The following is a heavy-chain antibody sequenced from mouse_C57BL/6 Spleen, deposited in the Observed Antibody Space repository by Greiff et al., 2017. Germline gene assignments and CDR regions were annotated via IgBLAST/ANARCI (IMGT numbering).Heavy chain of an antibody. CDR3: ARSGYDYFDY. D-gene: IGHD2-2*01. Sequence: QVQLKQPGAELVKPGASVKLSCKASGYTFTSYWMHWVKQRPGQGLEWIGMIHPYSGSTNYNEKFKSKATLTVDKSSSTAYMQLSSLTSEDSAVYYCARSGYDYFDYWGQGTTLTVSS. CDR2: IHPYSGST. V-gene: IGHV1-64*01. J-gene: IGHJ2*01. CDR1: GYTFTSYW.